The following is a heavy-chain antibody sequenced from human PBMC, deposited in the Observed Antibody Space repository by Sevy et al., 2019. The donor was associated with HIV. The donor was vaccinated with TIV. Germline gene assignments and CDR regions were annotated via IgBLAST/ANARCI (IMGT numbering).Heavy chain of an antibody. CDR1: GYTFTSYG. D-gene: IGHD3-3*01. V-gene: IGHV1-18*01. CDR3: ARGPDYDFWTGYYDD. CDR2: ISTYKGNT. Sequence: GSVKVSCKASGYTFTSYGISWVRQAPGQGHEWMGWISTYKGNTNYAQKLQGRVTMTTDTSTSTAYMELRSLRSDDTAVYYCARGPDYDFWTGYYDDWGQGTLVTVSS. J-gene: IGHJ4*02.